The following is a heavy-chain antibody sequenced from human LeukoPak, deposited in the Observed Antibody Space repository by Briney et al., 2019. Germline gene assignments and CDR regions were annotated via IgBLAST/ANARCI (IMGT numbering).Heavy chain of an antibody. J-gene: IGHJ3*02. V-gene: IGHV4-4*07. Sequence: SETLSLTCAVPGGSITNYYWSWIRQPAGKGLEWIGRVHSSRGSNYNPSLKSRVTISVDTSKNQFSLKLSSVTAADTAVYYCARHVRGVIILGAFDIWGQGTMVTVSS. CDR1: GGSITNYY. D-gene: IGHD3-10*01. CDR3: ARHVRGVIILGAFDI. CDR2: VHSSRGS.